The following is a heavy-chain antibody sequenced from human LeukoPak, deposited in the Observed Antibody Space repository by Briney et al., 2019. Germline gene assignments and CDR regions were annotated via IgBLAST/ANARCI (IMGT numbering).Heavy chain of an antibody. Sequence: GGSLGLSCTASGFTFSSYAMSWVRQAPGKGLEWVSAISGSGGSTYYADSVKGRFTISRDNSKNTLNLQMKSLRAEDTAVYYCAKGFEYDSSGYYYYHYGMDVWGQGTTVTVSS. CDR1: GFTFSSYA. J-gene: IGHJ6*02. V-gene: IGHV3-23*01. CDR2: ISGSGGST. CDR3: AKGFEYDSSGYYYYHYGMDV. D-gene: IGHD3-22*01.